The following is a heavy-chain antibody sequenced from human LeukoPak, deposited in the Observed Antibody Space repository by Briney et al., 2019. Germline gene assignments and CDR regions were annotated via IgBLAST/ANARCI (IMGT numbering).Heavy chain of an antibody. V-gene: IGHV3-23*01. Sequence: GGSLRLSCAASGFTFSSYAMSWVRQAPGKGLEWVSALSGSGANTYYADSVKGLFTISRDNSKNTLYLQVNSLRAEDTAVYYCAKGVGCSGGTCYSGHGMDVWGQGTTVTVSS. D-gene: IGHD2-15*01. CDR2: LSGSGANT. J-gene: IGHJ6*02. CDR1: GFTFSSYA. CDR3: AKGVGCSGGTCYSGHGMDV.